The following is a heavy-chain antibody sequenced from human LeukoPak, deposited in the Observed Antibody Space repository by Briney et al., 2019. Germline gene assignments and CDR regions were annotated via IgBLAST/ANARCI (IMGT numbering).Heavy chain of an antibody. V-gene: IGHV3-21*01. CDR1: GFTFSTYT. CDR3: ARVGTSTWYVLYYFDY. J-gene: IGHJ4*02. D-gene: IGHD6-13*01. Sequence: GGSLRLSCAASGFTFSTYTMNWARQAPGKGLEWVSSISTSSHYMYYADSVKGRFTISRDDAKNSLYLQMDSLRAEDTAVYYCARVGTSTWYVLYYFDYWGPGTLVTVSS. CDR2: ISTSSHYM.